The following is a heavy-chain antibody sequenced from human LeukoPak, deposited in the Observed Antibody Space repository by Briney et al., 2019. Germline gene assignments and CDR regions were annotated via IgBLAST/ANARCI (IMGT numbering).Heavy chain of an antibody. CDR2: INPNSGGT. D-gene: IGHD2-2*01. CDR1: GYTFTGYY. Sequence: ASVKVSCKASGYTFTGYYMHWVRQAPGQGLEGMGWINPNSGGTNYAQKFQGRVTMTRDTSISTAYMELSRLRSDDTAVYYCARAEYIVVVPAAYDYWGQGTLVTLSS. V-gene: IGHV1-2*02. CDR3: ARAEYIVVVPAAYDY. J-gene: IGHJ4*02.